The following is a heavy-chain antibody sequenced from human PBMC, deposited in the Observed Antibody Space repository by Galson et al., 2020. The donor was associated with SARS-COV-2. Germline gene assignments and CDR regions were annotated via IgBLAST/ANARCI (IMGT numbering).Heavy chain of an antibody. J-gene: IGHJ4*02. Sequence: GGSLRLSCVASGFTVSNFAVSWFRQAPGKGLEWVSGISGRGSGTSYADSVKGRFTISRENSENTIFLQMNSLRAEDSALYFCARARVGEWRVFALWGQGTLVTVSS. CDR2: ISGRGSGT. V-gene: IGHV3-23*01. CDR1: GFTVSNFA. CDR3: ARARVGEWRVFAL. D-gene: IGHD3-3*01.